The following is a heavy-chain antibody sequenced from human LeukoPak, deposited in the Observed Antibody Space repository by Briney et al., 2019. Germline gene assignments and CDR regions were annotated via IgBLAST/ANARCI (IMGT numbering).Heavy chain of an antibody. D-gene: IGHD3-10*01. J-gene: IGHJ4*02. Sequence: PGGSLRLSCAASGFTFSSYGMHWVRQAPGKGLEWVAVIWYDGSNKYYADSVKGRFTISRDNSKNTLYLQMNSLRAEDTAVCYCAREYYYGSGSYTSYFDYWGQGTLVTVSS. CDR1: GFTFSSYG. CDR2: IWYDGSNK. CDR3: AREYYYGSGSYTSYFDY. V-gene: IGHV3-33*01.